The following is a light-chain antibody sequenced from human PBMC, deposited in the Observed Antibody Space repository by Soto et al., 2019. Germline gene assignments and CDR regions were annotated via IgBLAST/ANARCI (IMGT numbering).Light chain of an antibody. CDR3: QQLNSYPIT. CDR2: AAS. CDR1: QGISSF. Sequence: IKLTQSPSSLCASVGDSVTITCRASQGISSFLAWYQQKPGKAPKLLIYAASTLQSGVPSRFSGSGSGTDFTLTISSLQPEDFATYSCQQLNSYPITFGQGTRLEIK. J-gene: IGKJ5*01. V-gene: IGKV1-9*01.